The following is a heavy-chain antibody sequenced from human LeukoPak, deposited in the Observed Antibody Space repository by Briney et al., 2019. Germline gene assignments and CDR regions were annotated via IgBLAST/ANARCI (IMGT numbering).Heavy chain of an antibody. J-gene: IGHJ4*02. CDR3: AKVGYSSGWPLSY. CDR2: IRYDGSNK. D-gene: IGHD6-19*01. CDR1: GFTFSSYG. Sequence: GGSLRLSCAASGFTFSSYGMHWVRQAPGKGLEWVAFIRYDGSNKYYADSVKGRFTISRDNSKNTLYLQMNSLRAEDTAVYYCAKVGYSSGWPLSYWGQGTLVTVSS. V-gene: IGHV3-30*02.